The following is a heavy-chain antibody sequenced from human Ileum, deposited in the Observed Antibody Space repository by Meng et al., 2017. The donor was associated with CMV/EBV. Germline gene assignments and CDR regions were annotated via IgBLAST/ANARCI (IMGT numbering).Heavy chain of an antibody. V-gene: IGHV3-30*02. D-gene: IGHD3-16*01. Sequence: GGSLRLSCEASGFLISSYGMHWVRQVPGKGLEWVTFIWFDGSNQNYADSVKGRFTISRNNSKNPLFLQMNSLKSEDKAVFYCEKDWGGATPSYFHLWGQGTLVTVSS. J-gene: IGHJ4*02. CDR2: IWFDGSNQ. CDR1: GFLISSYG. CDR3: EKDWGGATPSYFHL.